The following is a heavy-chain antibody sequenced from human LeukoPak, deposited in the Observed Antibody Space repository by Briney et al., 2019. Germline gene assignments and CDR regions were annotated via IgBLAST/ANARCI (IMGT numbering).Heavy chain of an antibody. V-gene: IGHV4-39*01. Sequence: PSETLSLTCTVSGDSISSSSYYWGWIRQPPGKGLEWIGTIYYSGATYYNPSLRSRVTISVDTSKNQYSLKLTSVTAADTAVYYCARLFYWGQGSLATVSS. J-gene: IGHJ4*02. CDR1: GDSISSSSYY. CDR2: IYYSGAT. CDR3: ARLFY.